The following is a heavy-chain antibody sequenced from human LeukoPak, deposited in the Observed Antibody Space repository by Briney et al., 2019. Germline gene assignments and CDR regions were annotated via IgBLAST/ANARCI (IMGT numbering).Heavy chain of an antibody. D-gene: IGHD5-18*01. CDR3: ARRTVVDTATDYFDY. Sequence: PSETLSLTCTISGDSIRSYYWTWIRQPPGKGLEWIGNVYHSGSTNYNPSLKSRVTISIDTSKYQFSLNLSSVTAADTAMYYCARRTVVDTATDYFDYWGQGTLVTVSS. CDR2: VYHSGST. J-gene: IGHJ4*02. V-gene: IGHV4-59*01. CDR1: GDSIRSYY.